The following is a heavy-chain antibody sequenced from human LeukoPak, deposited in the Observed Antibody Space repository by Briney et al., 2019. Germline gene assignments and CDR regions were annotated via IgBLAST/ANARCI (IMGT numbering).Heavy chain of an antibody. V-gene: IGHV3-21*01. D-gene: IGHD3-22*01. CDR1: GFTFSSYE. CDR2: ITTSSTYT. Sequence: PGGSLRLSCAASGFTFSSYEMNWVRQAPGKVLEWVSSITTSSTYTFYADSVKGRFTISRDNAKNSLYLQMNSLRAEDTAVYYCARGHYDSSGSCDYWGQGTLVTVSS. CDR3: ARGHYDSSGSCDY. J-gene: IGHJ4*02.